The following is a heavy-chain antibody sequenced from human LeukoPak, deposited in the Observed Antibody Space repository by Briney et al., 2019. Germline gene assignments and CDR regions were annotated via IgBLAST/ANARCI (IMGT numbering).Heavy chain of an antibody. CDR2: IKSKTDGGTT. Sequence: GGSLRLSCAASGFTSSNAWMNWVRQAPGKGLEWVGRIKSKTDGGTTDYAAPVKGRFTIPRDDSRNTLFLQMNSLKTEDTAVYYCTSLEVVRRIAARLAGGDYWGQGTLVTVSS. D-gene: IGHD6-6*01. V-gene: IGHV3-15*07. CDR1: GFTSSNAW. J-gene: IGHJ4*02. CDR3: TSLEVVRRIAARLAGGDY.